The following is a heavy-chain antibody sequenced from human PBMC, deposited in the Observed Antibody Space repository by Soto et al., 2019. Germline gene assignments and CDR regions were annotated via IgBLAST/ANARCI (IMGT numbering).Heavy chain of an antibody. Sequence: EVQLLESGGGLVQPGGSLRLSCAASGLTFSSFAMSWVRQAPGKGLEWVSAIDTSGGGTYYADSVKGRFTISRDNSKNPLYLQMNSLRAEDTAVYHAVKSSRTLGDSWGQGTLVTVSS. V-gene: IGHV3-23*01. J-gene: IGHJ4*02. CDR2: IDTSGGGT. CDR3: VKSSRTLGDS. D-gene: IGHD6-13*01. CDR1: GLTFSSFA.